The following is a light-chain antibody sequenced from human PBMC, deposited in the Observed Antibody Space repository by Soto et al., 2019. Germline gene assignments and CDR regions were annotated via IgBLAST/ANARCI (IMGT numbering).Light chain of an antibody. CDR3: VQLTHFPWT. CDR2: KIS. CDR1: QSLVHSDGNTY. V-gene: IGKV2-24*01. J-gene: IGKJ1*01. Sequence: DVERSQSTLSGPVTLGQPANISCRSSQSLVHSDGNTYLSWFQQRPGQPPRLLIYKISNRFSGVPDRFSGSGAGTDFTLKISRVDAEDVRIYCCVQLTHFPWTFGEGTKVDIK.